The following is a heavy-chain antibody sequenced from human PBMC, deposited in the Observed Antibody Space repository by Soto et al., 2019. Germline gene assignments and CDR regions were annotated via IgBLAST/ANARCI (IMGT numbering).Heavy chain of an antibody. CDR2: INPNSRGT. CDR1: GYTFTDYF. V-gene: IGHV1-2*02. Sequence: ASVKVSCRASGYTFTDYFIHWVRQAPGQGFEWMGWINPNSRGTNYAQKFQGRVTMTRDTSNSTAYMELRGLTSDDTAVYYCARVTLKAGNWFDPWGQGTLVTVSS. CDR3: ARVTLKAGNWFDP. J-gene: IGHJ5*02.